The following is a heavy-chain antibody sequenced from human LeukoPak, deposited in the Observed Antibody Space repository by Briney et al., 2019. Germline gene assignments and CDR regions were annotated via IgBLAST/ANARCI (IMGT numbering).Heavy chain of an antibody. V-gene: IGHV3-21*01. CDR1: GFTFSSYS. J-gene: IGHJ4*02. CDR3: ARADWDTAMIDY. CDR2: ISTSSIYI. Sequence: GGSLRLSCAASGFTFSSYSMNWVRQAPGKGLEWVASISTSSIYIYYADSVKGRFIISRDNAKNSLYLQMNSLRAEDTAVYYCARADWDTAMIDYWGQGTLVTVSS. D-gene: IGHD5-18*01.